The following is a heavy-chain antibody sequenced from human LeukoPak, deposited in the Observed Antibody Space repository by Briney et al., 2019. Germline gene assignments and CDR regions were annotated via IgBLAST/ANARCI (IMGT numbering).Heavy chain of an antibody. J-gene: IGHJ6*03. D-gene: IGHD6-13*01. CDR1: GGSISSYY. Sequence: WETLSLTCTVSGGSISSYYWSWIRQPAGKGLEWIGRIYTSGSTNYKPSLKSRVTMSVDTSKNQFSLKLSSVTAADTAVYYCARDLRQQLVSGYYYYMDVWGKGTTVTVSS. CDR2: IYTSGST. V-gene: IGHV4-4*07. CDR3: ARDLRQQLVSGYYYYMDV.